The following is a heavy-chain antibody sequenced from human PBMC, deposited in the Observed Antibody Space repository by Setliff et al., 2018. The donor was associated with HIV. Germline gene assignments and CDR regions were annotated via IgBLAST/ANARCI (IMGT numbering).Heavy chain of an antibody. CDR3: AREGLSAFDI. CDR1: GGSISSGSYY. Sequence: NPSETLSLTCTVSGGSISSGSYYWSWIRQPAGKGLEWIGRIYTTGSTNYNPSLKSRVTISVDTSKNQFSLKLNSVTAADTAVYYCAREGLSAFDIWGQGTMVTVSS. CDR2: IYTTGST. V-gene: IGHV4-61*02. J-gene: IGHJ3*02.